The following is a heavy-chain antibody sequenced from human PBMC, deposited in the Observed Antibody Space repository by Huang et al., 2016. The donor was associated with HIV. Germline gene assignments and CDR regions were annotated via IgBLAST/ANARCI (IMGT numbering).Heavy chain of an antibody. J-gene: IGHJ3*02. CDR3: ARGPSPWLQEAFDI. Sequence: QVQLQESGPGLVKPPETLSLTCTVSGGSISSYYWSWIRQPPGKGLECIGCIDYSGSTNDNPALKSRVTIAVDTSKNQFSLKRRSVTAAETAVYYCARGPSPWLQEAFDIWGQGTMVTVSS. CDR1: GGSISSYY. CDR2: IDYSGST. V-gene: IGHV4-59*01. D-gene: IGHD5-12*01.